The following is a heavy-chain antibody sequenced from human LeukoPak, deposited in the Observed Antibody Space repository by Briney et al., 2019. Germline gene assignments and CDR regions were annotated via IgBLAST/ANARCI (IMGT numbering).Heavy chain of an antibody. J-gene: IGHJ4*02. CDR2: IHHSGST. CDR3: ARVGVRGVISSFDY. D-gene: IGHD3-10*01. V-gene: IGHV4-4*02. Sequence: SETLSLTCAVSGDSISSSNWWSWCRQSPGKGLEWIAEIHHSGSTNCNPSLKSRVTTSVDKSKNQFSLQLSSVTAADTAVYYCARVGVRGVISSFDYWGQGTLVTVSS. CDR1: GDSISSSNW.